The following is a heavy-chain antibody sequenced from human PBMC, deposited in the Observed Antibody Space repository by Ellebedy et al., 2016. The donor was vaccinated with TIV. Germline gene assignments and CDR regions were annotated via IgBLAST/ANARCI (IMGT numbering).Heavy chain of an antibody. V-gene: IGHV3-21*01. CDR2: ISSSSSYI. D-gene: IGHD2-2*01. CDR1: GFTCNSYS. Sequence: GESLKISXAASGFTCNSYSMNWVRQAPGKGLEWVSSISSSSSYIYYADSVKGRFTISRDNAKNSLYLQMNSLRAEDTAVYYCARVEPFYCSSTSCKNLGSDYWGQGTLVTVSS. CDR3: ARVEPFYCSSTSCKNLGSDY. J-gene: IGHJ4*02.